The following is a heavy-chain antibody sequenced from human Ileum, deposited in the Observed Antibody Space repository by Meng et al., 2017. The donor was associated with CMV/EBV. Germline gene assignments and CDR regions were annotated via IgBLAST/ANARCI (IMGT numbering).Heavy chain of an antibody. CDR2: MRTYKGDT. Sequence: YPVTTYGISWVRQAPGQGPEWMGWMRTYKGDTEVAQTLQVTVAMTTDTSTSTAYMELRSLRFDDTAVYYCARRFPDSSGWGWYFDLWGRGTLVTVSS. CDR3: ARRFPDSSGWGWYFDL. CDR1: YPVTTYG. J-gene: IGHJ2*01. V-gene: IGHV1-18*01. D-gene: IGHD6-19*01.